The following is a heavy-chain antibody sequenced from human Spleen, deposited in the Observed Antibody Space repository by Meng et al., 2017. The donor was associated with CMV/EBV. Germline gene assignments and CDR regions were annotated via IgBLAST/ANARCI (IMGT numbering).Heavy chain of an antibody. J-gene: IGHJ5*02. CDR3: AKGSKWVDP. CDR1: GFIFRDYS. D-gene: IGHD3-10*01. V-gene: IGHV3-23*03. Sequence: LGLSCAPSGFIFRDYSIPWVRQAPGKGLEWVSVVFTDSSKKYYGDSVKGRFTISRDDSRNMVYLQMNSLRADDTAVYYCAKGSKWVDPWGQGTLVTVSS. CDR2: VFTDSSKK.